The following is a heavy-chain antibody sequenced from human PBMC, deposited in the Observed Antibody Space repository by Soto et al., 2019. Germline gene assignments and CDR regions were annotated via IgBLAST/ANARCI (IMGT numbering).Heavy chain of an antibody. V-gene: IGHV3-48*02. CDR3: ARVSLLRYFDWLLNDDAFDI. Sequence: GESLRLSCPASGFTFTSYSMNWVRQAQGTGLGWLSYIGSSSITIDCADYVKDRFSMSRDNAKISLFLQLSSLREEDTGVYYGARVSLLRYFDWLLNDDAFDIWGQGTMVTVSS. CDR1: GFTFTSYS. D-gene: IGHD3-9*01. CDR2: IGSSSITI. J-gene: IGHJ3*02.